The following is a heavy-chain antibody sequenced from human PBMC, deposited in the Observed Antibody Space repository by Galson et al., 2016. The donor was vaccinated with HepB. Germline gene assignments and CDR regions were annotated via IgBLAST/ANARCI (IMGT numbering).Heavy chain of an antibody. Sequence: ETLSLTCTVSGVSMNSLTWWTWVRLPPGRGLEWIGQTSHPGNTNYNPSLESRATVSVDKSKNQYSLKLNSLTAADTAVYYCASLSPAIAAATWGQGTLVTVSS. D-gene: IGHD6-13*01. CDR2: TSHPGNT. CDR3: ASLSPAIAAAT. V-gene: IGHV4-4*02. CDR1: GVSMNSLTW. J-gene: IGHJ5*02.